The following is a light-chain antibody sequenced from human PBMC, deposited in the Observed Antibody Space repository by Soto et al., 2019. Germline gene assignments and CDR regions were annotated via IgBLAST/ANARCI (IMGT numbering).Light chain of an antibody. CDR2: GAS. CDR1: QSISGTF. J-gene: IGKJ3*01. Sequence: VLTQSPDTLSLPPGERTTLSCRAGQSISGTFLNWYQQKPGQAPRLLIYGASTRATDIPDRFSGSGSRTDFALTISRLEPEDFAMYYCQRYGRSPFTFGPGTKVDIK. V-gene: IGKV3-20*01. CDR3: QRYGRSPFT.